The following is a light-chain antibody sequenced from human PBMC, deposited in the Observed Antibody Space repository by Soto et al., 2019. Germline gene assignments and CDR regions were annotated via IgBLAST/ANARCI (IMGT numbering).Light chain of an antibody. CDR2: DVS. V-gene: IGLV2-14*01. CDR1: SSDVGGYNF. J-gene: IGLJ2*01. Sequence: QSALTQPASVSGSPGQSNTISCTGTSSDVGGYNFVSWYQQHPGKAPKLMIYDVSNRPSGVSNRFSGSKSGNTASLTISGLQAEDEADYYCSSYASSRDVVFGGGTKLTVL. CDR3: SSYASSRDVV.